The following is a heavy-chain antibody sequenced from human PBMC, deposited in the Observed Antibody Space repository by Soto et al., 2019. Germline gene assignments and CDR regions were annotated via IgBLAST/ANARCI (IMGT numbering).Heavy chain of an antibody. D-gene: IGHD2-2*01. CDR3: ARLYCSSSTCDSWFDP. Sequence: GESLKISCTGFGYTFTTFWMSWVRQMPGRGLEWMGRIDPRDSYTNYSPSFQGHVTISGDKSISTVYLQWASLKASDTAMYYCARLYCSSSTCDSWFDPWGQGTLVTVYS. CDR1: GYTFTTFW. CDR2: IDPRDSYT. V-gene: IGHV5-10-1*01. J-gene: IGHJ5*02.